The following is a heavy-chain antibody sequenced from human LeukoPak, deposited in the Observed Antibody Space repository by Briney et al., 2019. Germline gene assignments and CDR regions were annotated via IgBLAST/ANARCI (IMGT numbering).Heavy chain of an antibody. J-gene: IGHJ4*02. D-gene: IGHD3-22*01. CDR2: MNPNSGNT. CDR3: ARGGMYYYDSSGKIQYYFDY. Sequence: GASVKVSCKASGYTFTSYDINWVRQATGQGLEWMGWMNPNSGNTGYAQKFQGRVTMTRNTSISTAYMELSSLRSEDTAVYYCARGGMYYYDSSGKIQYYFDYWGQGTLVTVSS. CDR1: GYTFTSYD. V-gene: IGHV1-8*01.